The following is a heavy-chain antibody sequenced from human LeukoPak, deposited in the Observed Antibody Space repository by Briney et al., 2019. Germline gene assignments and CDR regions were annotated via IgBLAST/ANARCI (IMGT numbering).Heavy chain of an antibody. J-gene: IGHJ4*02. D-gene: IGHD4-17*01. Sequence: GGSLRLSCAASGFTFNSRWMGWVRRAPGKGLEWVANINEDGSDKYHMESVRGRFTISRDNARRSVFLQMNNLRVEDTALYYCARHGQSCFDYWGQGIMATVSS. CDR3: ARHGQSCFDY. CDR1: GFTFNSRW. CDR2: INEDGSDK. V-gene: IGHV3-7*03.